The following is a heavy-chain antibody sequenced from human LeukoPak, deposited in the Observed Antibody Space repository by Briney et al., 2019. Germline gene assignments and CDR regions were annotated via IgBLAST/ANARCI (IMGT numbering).Heavy chain of an antibody. CDR1: GYTFTNYY. CDR2: IIPIFGTA. V-gene: IGHV1-69*05. J-gene: IGHJ5*02. Sequence: ASVKVSCKASGYTFTNYYIHWVRQAPGQGLEWMGRIIPIFGTANYAQKFQGRVTITTDESTSTAYMELSSLRSEDTAVYYCARTKNSYTDINTAWFDPWGQGTLVTVSS. CDR3: ARTKNSYTDINTAWFDP. D-gene: IGHD2-15*01.